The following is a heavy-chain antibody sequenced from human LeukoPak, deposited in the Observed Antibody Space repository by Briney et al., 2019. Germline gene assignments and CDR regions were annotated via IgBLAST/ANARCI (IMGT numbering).Heavy chain of an antibody. V-gene: IGHV3-23*01. CDR2: ISAGGST. CDR3: AKAKYSSGWDAELDY. Sequence: GGSLRLSCAASGFTFSSYAMSWVRQAPGKGLEWVSGISAGGSTNYADSVKGRFTISRDNSKNTLYLQMNSLRAEDTAVYYCAKAKYSSGWDAELDYWGQGTLVTVSS. CDR1: GFTFSSYA. J-gene: IGHJ4*02. D-gene: IGHD6-19*01.